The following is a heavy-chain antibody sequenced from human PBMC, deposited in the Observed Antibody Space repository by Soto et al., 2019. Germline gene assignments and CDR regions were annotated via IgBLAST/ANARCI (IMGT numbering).Heavy chain of an antibody. D-gene: IGHD2-8*01. Sequence: GGSLRLSCAASGFTFSDHYMDWVRQAPGKGLEWVGRTRNKANSYTTEYAASVKGRFTISRDDSKNSLYLQMNSLKTEDTAVYYCATRLNFDYWGQGPLVTVSS. CDR3: ATRLNFDY. J-gene: IGHJ4*02. CDR1: GFTFSDHY. CDR2: TRNKANSYTT. V-gene: IGHV3-72*01.